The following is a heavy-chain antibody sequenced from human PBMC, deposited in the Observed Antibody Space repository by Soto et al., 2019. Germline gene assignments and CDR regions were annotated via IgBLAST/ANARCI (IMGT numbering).Heavy chain of an antibody. CDR3: ARAWGYAFDF. Sequence: QVQLQESGPGLVKPSETLSLTCTVSGGSISSYYWSWIRQPPGKGLEWIVYIYYSGSTNYNPSLKSRVTISVDTSKNPFSLRLTSVTAADTAVYYCARAWGYAFDFWGQGTMVTVSS. CDR1: GGSISSYY. V-gene: IGHV4-59*01. J-gene: IGHJ3*01. CDR2: IYYSGST. D-gene: IGHD3-16*01.